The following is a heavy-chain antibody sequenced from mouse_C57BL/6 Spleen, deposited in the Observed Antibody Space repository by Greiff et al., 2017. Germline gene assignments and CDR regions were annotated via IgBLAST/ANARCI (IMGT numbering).Heavy chain of an antibody. Sequence: EVQLVESGGGLVQPGGSMKLSCVASGFTFSNYWMNWVRQSPEKGLEWVAQIRLKSDNYATHYAESVKGRFTISRDDSKCSVYLQMNNLRAEDTGIYYCAGGTTVVATYWYFDVWGTGTTVTVSS. CDR1: GFTFSNYW. CDR3: AGGTTVVATYWYFDV. D-gene: IGHD1-1*01. J-gene: IGHJ1*03. V-gene: IGHV6-3*01. CDR2: IRLKSDNYAT.